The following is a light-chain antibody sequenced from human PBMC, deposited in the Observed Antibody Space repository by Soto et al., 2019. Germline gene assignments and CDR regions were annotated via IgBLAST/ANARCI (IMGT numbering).Light chain of an antibody. CDR2: GAS. Sequence: ELVLTQSPCTLSLSPGERATLACSASQSVSSRYLAWYQQKPCQAPRLFISGASTRATVIPDRFSGSGSGTAFTLTIRRLEPEDFAVYSCQQYGNSRWTLGHGTQVEIK. CDR3: QQYGNSRWT. CDR1: QSVSSRY. V-gene: IGKV3-20*01. J-gene: IGKJ1*01.